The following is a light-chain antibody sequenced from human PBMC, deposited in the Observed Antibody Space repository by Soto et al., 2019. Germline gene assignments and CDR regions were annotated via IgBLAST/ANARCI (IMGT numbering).Light chain of an antibody. CDR3: AAWDDSLSGWV. CDR1: SSNIGSNY. J-gene: IGLJ2*01. CDR2: SSN. Sequence: QSVLTQPPSASGTPGQRVIISCSGSSSNIGSNYVYWYQQLPGTAPKLLIYSSNQRPSGVPDRFSGSKSGTSASLAISGLRSEDEADYYCAAWDDSLSGWVFGGGTKVTVL. V-gene: IGLV1-47*02.